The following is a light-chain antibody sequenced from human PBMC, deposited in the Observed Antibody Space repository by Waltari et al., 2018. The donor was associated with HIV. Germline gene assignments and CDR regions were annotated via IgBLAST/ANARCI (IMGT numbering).Light chain of an antibody. CDR2: GAS. CDR3: QHCGDASNT. CDR1: QIIGNAY. Sequence: EIVLTQSPGTLSLSPGERATLSCRASQIIGNAYLAWYQQNPGQAPRHLIPGASSRANGVPDRFSGSGSETDFPLTISRLEPEDFAVYYCQHCGDASNTFGQGTKLEV. V-gene: IGKV3-20*01. J-gene: IGKJ2*01.